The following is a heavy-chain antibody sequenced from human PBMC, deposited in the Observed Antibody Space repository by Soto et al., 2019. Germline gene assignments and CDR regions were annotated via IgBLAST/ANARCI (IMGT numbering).Heavy chain of an antibody. CDR2: ISSTTNYI. CDR1: GFTFTRYS. Sequence: PVGSLRLSCAASGFTFTRYSMNLVRQAPGKGLEWVSSISSTTNYIYYGDSMKGRFTISRDNAKNSLYLEMNSLRAEDTAVYYCARESEDLTSNFDYWGQGTLVTVSS. CDR3: ARESEDLTSNFDY. J-gene: IGHJ4*02. V-gene: IGHV3-21*06.